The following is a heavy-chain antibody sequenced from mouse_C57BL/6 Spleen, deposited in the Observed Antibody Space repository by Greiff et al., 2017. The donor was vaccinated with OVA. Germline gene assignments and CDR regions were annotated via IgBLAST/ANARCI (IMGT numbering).Heavy chain of an antibody. CDR3: ARRTLPPYAMDY. V-gene: IGHV1-54*01. CDR2: INPGSGGT. Sequence: QVQLQQSGAELVRPGTSVKVSCKASGYAFTNYLIEWVKQRPGQGLEWIGVINPGSGGTNYNEKFKGKATLTADKSSSTAYMQLSSLTSEDSAVYFCARRTLPPYAMDYWGQGTSVTVSS. CDR1: GYAFTNYL. J-gene: IGHJ4*01.